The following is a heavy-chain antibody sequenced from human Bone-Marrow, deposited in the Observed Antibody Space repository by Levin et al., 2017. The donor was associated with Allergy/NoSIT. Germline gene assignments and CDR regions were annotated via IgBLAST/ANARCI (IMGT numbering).Heavy chain of an antibody. D-gene: IGHD2-2*01. J-gene: IGHJ3*02. CDR1: GGSISSYY. CDR3: AREPTRVVGGDAFDI. CDR2: IYYSGST. V-gene: IGHV4-59*01. Sequence: SETLSLTCTVSGGSISSYYWSWIRQPPGKGLEWIGYIYYSGSTNYNPSLKSRVTISVDTSKNQFSLKLSSVTAADTAVYDCAREPTRVVGGDAFDIWGQGTMVTVSS.